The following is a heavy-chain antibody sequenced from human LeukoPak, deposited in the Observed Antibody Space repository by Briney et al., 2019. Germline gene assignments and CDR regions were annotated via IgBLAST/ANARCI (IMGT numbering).Heavy chain of an antibody. CDR3: ARLLWFPY. Sequence: SETLSLTCAVYGGSFSGYYWSWIRQPPGKGLEWIGEINHSGSTNYNPPLKSRATISVDTSKNQFSLKLSSVTAADTAVYYCARLLWFPYWGQGTLVTVSS. V-gene: IGHV4-34*01. CDR2: INHSGST. J-gene: IGHJ4*02. D-gene: IGHD3-10*01. CDR1: GGSFSGYY.